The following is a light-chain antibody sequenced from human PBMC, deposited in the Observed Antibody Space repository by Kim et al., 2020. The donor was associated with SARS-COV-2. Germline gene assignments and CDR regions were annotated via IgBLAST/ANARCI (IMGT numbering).Light chain of an antibody. CDR2: DAS. Sequence: EIVLTQSPATLSLSPGEGATLSCRASQSVSIYLAWYQQKPGQAPRLPINDASNRATGIPARFSGSGSGTDFTLTISSLEPEDFAVYYCQQRTNWPITFGQGTRLEIK. V-gene: IGKV3-11*01. CDR3: QQRTNWPIT. J-gene: IGKJ5*01. CDR1: QSVSIY.